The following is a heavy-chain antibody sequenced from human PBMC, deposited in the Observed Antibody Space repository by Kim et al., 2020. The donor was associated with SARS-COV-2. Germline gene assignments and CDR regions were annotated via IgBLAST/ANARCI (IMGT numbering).Heavy chain of an antibody. Sequence: SETLSLTCTVSGGSISSSSYYWGWIRQPPGKGLEWIGSIYYSGSTYYNPSLKSRVTISVDTSKNQFSLKLSSVTAADTAVYYCARGGSSWSDHFDYWGQG. CDR3: ARGGSSWSDHFDY. V-gene: IGHV4-39*07. D-gene: IGHD6-13*01. CDR2: IYYSGST. J-gene: IGHJ4*02. CDR1: GGSISSSSYY.